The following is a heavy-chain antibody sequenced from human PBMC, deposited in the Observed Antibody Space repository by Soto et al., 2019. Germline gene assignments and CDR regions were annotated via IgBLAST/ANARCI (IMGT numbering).Heavy chain of an antibody. CDR3: ATGTDY. D-gene: IGHD2-8*02. J-gene: IGHJ4*02. Sequence: TGGSLRLSCAASGFTFSSYAMHWVRQAPGKGLEWVAVISYDGSNKYYADSVKGRFTISRDNSKNTLYLQMNSLRAEDTAVYYCATGTDYWGQGTLVTVSS. V-gene: IGHV3-30-3*01. CDR2: ISYDGSNK. CDR1: GFTFSSYA.